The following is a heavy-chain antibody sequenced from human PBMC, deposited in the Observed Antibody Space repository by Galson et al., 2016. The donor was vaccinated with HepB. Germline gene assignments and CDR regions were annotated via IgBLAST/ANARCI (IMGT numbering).Heavy chain of an antibody. Sequence: SETLSLTCTVSGGSISSGSYYWGWIRQPPGKGLEWIGYIYHSGTTYYSPSLKSRVTISVDTSKNQLSLKVRSVTGADTAVYYCARDRGTIAVAGNYYYYYGMDGWGQGTTVTVSS. CDR1: GGSISSGSYY. D-gene: IGHD6-19*01. V-gene: IGHV4-39*07. CDR2: IYHSGTT. J-gene: IGHJ6*02. CDR3: ARDRGTIAVAGNYYYYYGMDG.